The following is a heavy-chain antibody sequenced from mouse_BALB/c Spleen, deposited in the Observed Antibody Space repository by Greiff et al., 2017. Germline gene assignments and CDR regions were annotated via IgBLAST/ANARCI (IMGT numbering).Heavy chain of an antibody. D-gene: IGHD1-1*01. CDR2: IDPANGNT. CDR3: APDYYGSTYYAMDY. J-gene: IGHJ4*01. V-gene: IGHV14-3*02. Sequence: EVQLVESGAELVKPGASVKLSCTASGFNIKDTYMHWVKQRPEQGLEWIGRIDPANGNTKYDPKFQGKATITADTSSNTAYLQLSSLTSEDTAVYYCAPDYYGSTYYAMDYWGQGTSVTVSS. CDR1: GFNIKDTY.